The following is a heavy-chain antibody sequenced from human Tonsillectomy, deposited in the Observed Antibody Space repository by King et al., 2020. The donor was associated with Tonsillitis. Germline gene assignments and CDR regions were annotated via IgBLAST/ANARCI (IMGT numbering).Heavy chain of an antibody. CDR2: IYTGGTT. Sequence: VQLVESGGGLVQPGGSLRLSCTASGFTVSSNYMSWVRQAPGMGLEWVSIIYTGGTTYYADSVKGRFTISRDNSKNTLYLQMNSLSAEDTAVYYCAREPFSYYYDSSALHDWGEGTLVTVSS. CDR1: GFTVSSNY. J-gene: IGHJ4*02. D-gene: IGHD3-22*01. CDR3: AREPFSYYYDSSALHD. V-gene: IGHV3-66*01.